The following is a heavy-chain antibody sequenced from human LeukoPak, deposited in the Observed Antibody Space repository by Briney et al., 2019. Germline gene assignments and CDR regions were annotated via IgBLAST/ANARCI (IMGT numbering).Heavy chain of an antibody. CDR3: ARHEGSGWYPILA. CDR2: INHSGST. J-gene: IGHJ4*02. CDR1: GGSFSGYY. D-gene: IGHD6-19*01. Sequence: PSETLSLTCAVYGGSFSGYYWSWIRQPPGKGLEWIGEINHSGSTNYNPSLKSRVTIPVDTSKNQFSLKLSSVTAADTAVYYCARHEGSGWYPILAWGQGTLVTVPS. V-gene: IGHV4-34*01.